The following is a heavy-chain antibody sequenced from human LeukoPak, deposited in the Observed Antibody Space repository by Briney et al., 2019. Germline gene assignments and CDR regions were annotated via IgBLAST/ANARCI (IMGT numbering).Heavy chain of an antibody. Sequence: PGGSLRLSCAASGFTFSSYAMSWVRQAPGKGLEWVAVISYDGSNKYYADSVKGRFTVSRDNSKNTLYLQMNSLRAEDTAVYYCANDYSNPRGGYYYYYGMDVWGQGTTVTVSS. CDR1: GFTFSSYA. CDR2: ISYDGSNK. CDR3: ANDYSNPRGGYYYYYGMDV. V-gene: IGHV3-30*18. D-gene: IGHD4-11*01. J-gene: IGHJ6*02.